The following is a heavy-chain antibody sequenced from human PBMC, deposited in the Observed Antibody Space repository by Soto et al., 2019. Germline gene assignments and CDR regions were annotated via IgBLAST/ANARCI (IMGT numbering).Heavy chain of an antibody. CDR1: SGSISSSNW. CDR3: ARDLRSYCSSTSCYGAYAFDI. V-gene: IGHV4-4*02. Sequence: QVQLQESGPGLVKPSGTLSLTCAVSSGSISSSNWWSWVRQPPGKGLEWIGEIYHSGSTKYNPSLKSRVTISVDKSKNQFSLKLSSVTAADTAVYYCARDLRSYCSSTSCYGAYAFDIWGQGTMVTVSS. CDR2: IYHSGST. J-gene: IGHJ3*02. D-gene: IGHD2-2*01.